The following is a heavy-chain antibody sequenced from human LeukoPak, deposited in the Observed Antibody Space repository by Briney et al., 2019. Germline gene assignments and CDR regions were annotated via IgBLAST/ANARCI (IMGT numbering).Heavy chain of an antibody. V-gene: IGHV3-53*01. CDR1: GFIVSNNY. Sequence: GGSLRLSCVASGFIVSNNYMSWVRQAPGKGLEWVSVLYNAGSTYYADSVKGRFTISRDNSKNTLYLQMYSLRAEDTAVYYCARAMDVWGQGTTVTVSS. J-gene: IGHJ6*02. CDR2: LYNAGST. CDR3: ARAMDV.